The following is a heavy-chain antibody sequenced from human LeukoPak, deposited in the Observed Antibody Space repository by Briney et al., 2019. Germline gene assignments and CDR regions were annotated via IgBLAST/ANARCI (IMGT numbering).Heavy chain of an antibody. CDR3: AKSRSYTVRDAFEI. CDR1: GFIFSSSG. Sequence: PGGSLRLSCAASGFIFSSSGMSWVRQAPGRGLEWVLGISNSGGDTQYADSVKGRFTISRDNSKNTLYLQMNSLRAEDTAVYYCAKSRSYTVRDAFEIWGQGTKVTVSS. D-gene: IGHD3-10*01. V-gene: IGHV3-23*01. CDR2: ISNSGGDT. J-gene: IGHJ3*02.